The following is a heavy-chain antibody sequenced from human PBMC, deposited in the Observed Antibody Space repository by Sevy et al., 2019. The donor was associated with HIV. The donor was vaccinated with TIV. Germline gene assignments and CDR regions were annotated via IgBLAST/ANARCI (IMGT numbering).Heavy chain of an antibody. J-gene: IGHJ3*02. CDR2: ISSSSIYI. D-gene: IGHD3-3*01. CDR1: GFTFSSYS. CDR3: ARDPLFPGGVVISHDAFDI. V-gene: IGHV3-21*01. Sequence: GGSLRLSCAASGFTFSSYSMNWVRQAPGKGLEWVSSISSSSIYIYYADSVKGRSSISRANAKNSLYLQMNSLRAEDTAVYYCARDPLFPGGVVISHDAFDIWGQGTMVTVSS.